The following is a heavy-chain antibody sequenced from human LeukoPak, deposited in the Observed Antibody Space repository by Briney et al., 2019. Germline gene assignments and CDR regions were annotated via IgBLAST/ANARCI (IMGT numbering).Heavy chain of an antibody. CDR1: GFTFSIYW. J-gene: IGHJ3*02. V-gene: IGHV3-74*01. CDR3: ARDEDWSGYYGAFDI. D-gene: IGHD3-3*01. Sequence: GGSLRLSCAASGFTFSIYWMHWVRQAPGKGLVWVSRINSDGSSTSYADSVKGRVTISRDNAKNTLSLQMNSLRAEDTAVYYCARDEDWSGYYGAFDIWGQGTMVTVSS. CDR2: INSDGSST.